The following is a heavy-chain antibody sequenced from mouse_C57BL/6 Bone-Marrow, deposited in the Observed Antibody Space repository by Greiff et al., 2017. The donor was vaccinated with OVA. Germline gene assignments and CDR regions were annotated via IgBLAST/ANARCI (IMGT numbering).Heavy chain of an antibody. CDR1: GYTFTSYW. Sequence: VQLQQPGAELVKPGASVKMSCKASGYTFTSYWITWVKQRPGQGLEWIGDIYPGSGSTNYNEKFKSKATLTVDTSSSTAYMQLSSLTSEDSAVYYCARSAYYSNYPFAYGGQGTLGTVSA. V-gene: IGHV1-55*01. J-gene: IGHJ3*01. D-gene: IGHD2-5*01. CDR3: ARSAYYSNYPFAY. CDR2: IYPGSGST.